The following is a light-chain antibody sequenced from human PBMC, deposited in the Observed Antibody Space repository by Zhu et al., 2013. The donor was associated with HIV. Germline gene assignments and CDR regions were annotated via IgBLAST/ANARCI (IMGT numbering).Light chain of an antibody. Sequence: ETILTQSPDTLSLSTGERATLSCTASHRVSYNRLAWYQQKPGQAPTLLIYDASNRAIGIPDRFSGSGSATNFTLTITKLEPADSGVFYCHQYGSAWASFGGGTHVEIK. J-gene: IGKJ4*01. CDR3: HQYGSAWAS. CDR2: DAS. V-gene: IGKV3-20*01. CDR1: HRVSYNR.